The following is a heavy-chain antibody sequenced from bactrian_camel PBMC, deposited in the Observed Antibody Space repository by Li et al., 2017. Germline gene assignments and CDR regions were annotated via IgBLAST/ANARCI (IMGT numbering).Heavy chain of an antibody. J-gene: IGHJ4*01. V-gene: IGHV3S53*01. CDR1: GYTYSTAC. CDR2: IDADGSA. CDR3: AADGPPYAQ. D-gene: IGHD3*01. Sequence: HVQLVESGGGSVQAGGSLRLSCSVSGYTYSTACVGWFRQAPGKEREGVAVIDADGSASYADSVKGRFTISRDNDRSTMYLDLNSLKTEDTAVYYCAADGPPYAQRGQGTQVTVS.